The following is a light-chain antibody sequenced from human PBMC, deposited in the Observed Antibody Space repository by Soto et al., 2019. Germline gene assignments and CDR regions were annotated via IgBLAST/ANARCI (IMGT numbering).Light chain of an antibody. CDR2: EVS. Sequence: QSALTQPASVSGSPGQSITISCTGTSRDVGGYNYVSWYQQHPGKAPKLMIYEVSNRPSGVSNRFSGSKSGNTASLTISGLQAEDEADYYCSSYTSSSTLVFGGGTKVTVL. CDR3: SSYTSSSTLV. CDR1: SRDVGGYNY. V-gene: IGLV2-14*01. J-gene: IGLJ2*01.